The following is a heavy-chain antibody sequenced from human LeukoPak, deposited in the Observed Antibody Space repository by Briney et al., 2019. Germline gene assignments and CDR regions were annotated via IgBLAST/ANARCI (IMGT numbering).Heavy chain of an antibody. J-gene: IGHJ4*02. V-gene: IGHV3-30*04. CDR2: ISYDGSNK. CDR1: GFTFSSYA. CDR3: ARVGYSSGWYACY. Sequence: GGSLRLSCAASGFTFSSYAMHWVRQAPGKGLEWVAVISYDGSNKYYADSVKGRFTISRDNSKNTLYLQMNSLRAEDTAVYYCARVGYSSGWYACYWGQGTLVTVSS. D-gene: IGHD6-19*01.